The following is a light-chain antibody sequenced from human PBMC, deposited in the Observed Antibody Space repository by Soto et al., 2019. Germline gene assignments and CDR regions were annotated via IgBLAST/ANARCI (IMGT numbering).Light chain of an antibody. V-gene: IGLV2-14*01. CDR2: EVS. J-gene: IGLJ3*02. CDR3: SSYTSRSHWV. Sequence: QSALTQPASVSGSPGQSITISCTGTSSDIGGYNYVSWYQQHPGQAPKLMIYEVSNRPSGVSNRFSGSKSGNMASLTISGLQAEDEADYYCSSYTSRSHWVFGGGTKVTVL. CDR1: SSDIGGYNY.